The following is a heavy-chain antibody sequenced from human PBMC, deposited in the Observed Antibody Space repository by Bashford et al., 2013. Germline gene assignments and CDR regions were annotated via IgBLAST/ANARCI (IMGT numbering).Heavy chain of an antibody. D-gene: IGHD3-3*01. V-gene: IGHV1-69*01. CDR2: IIPIFGTA. CDR3: ARDPHRVRFFDY. J-gene: IGHJ4*02. Sequence: WVRQAPGQGLEWMGGIIPIFGTANYAQKFQGRVTITADESTSTAYMQLNSLRLDDTGVYFCARDPHRVRFFDYWGQGTQVTVSS.